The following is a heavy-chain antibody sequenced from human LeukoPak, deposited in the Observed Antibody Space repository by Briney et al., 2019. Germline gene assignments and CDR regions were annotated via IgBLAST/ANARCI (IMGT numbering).Heavy chain of an antibody. V-gene: IGHV4-59*12. Sequence: SETLSLTCTVSGDSISSYYWNWIRQTPGKGLEWIGYISNSGSTDYNPSLKSRVTISVDTSKNQFSLKLSSVTAADTAVYYCARGRDYSNYVAGWFDPWGQGTLVTVSS. CDR2: ISNSGST. D-gene: IGHD4-11*01. CDR1: GDSISSYY. CDR3: ARGRDYSNYVAGWFDP. J-gene: IGHJ5*02.